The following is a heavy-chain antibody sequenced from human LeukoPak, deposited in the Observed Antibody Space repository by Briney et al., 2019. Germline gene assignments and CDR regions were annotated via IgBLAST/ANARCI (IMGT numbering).Heavy chain of an antibody. J-gene: IGHJ4*02. Sequence: SETLSLTCTVSGGSISSYYWSWIRQPPGKGLEWIGYIYYSGSTYYNPSLKSRVTISVDTSKNQFSLKLTSVTAADTAVYYCASTLHLWSTGAVDYWGQGTLVTVSS. V-gene: IGHV4-59*04. CDR2: IYYSGST. CDR3: ASTLHLWSTGAVDY. CDR1: GGSISSYY. D-gene: IGHD5-18*01.